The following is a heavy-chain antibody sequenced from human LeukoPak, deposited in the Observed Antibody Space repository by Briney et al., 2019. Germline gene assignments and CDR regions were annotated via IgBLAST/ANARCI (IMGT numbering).Heavy chain of an antibody. CDR2: IYYSGST. V-gene: IGHV4-30-4*01. Sequence: SETLSLTCTVSGGSISSGDYYWSWIRQPPGKGLEWIGYIYYSGSTYYNPSLKSRVTISVDTSKNQFSLKLSSVTAADTAVYYCARAGSGYSYGYTDYWGQGTLVTVSS. CDR3: ARAGSGYSYGYTDY. D-gene: IGHD5-18*01. J-gene: IGHJ4*02. CDR1: GGSISSGDYY.